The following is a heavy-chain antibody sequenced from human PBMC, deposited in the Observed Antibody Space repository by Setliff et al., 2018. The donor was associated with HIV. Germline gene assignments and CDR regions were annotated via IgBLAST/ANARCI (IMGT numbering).Heavy chain of an antibody. V-gene: IGHV1-3*04. CDR1: GYTFSEYA. CDR2: IDTDNGYR. Sequence: ASVKVSCKASGYTFSEYAIHWVRQAPGQRLEWMGRIDTDNGYRRYSPKLQGRVTITKDTSTSTGYMDLRSLRSDDTAVYYCARVTRDYYVRRALYYFDYWGQGTLVTFSS. J-gene: IGHJ4*02. D-gene: IGHD3-10*02. CDR3: ARVTRDYYVRRALYYFDY.